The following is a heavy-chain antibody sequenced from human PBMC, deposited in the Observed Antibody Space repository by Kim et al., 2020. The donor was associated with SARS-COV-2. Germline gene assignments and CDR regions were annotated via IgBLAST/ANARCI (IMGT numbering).Heavy chain of an antibody. D-gene: IGHD3-22*01. Sequence: GESLKISCKGSGYSFTSYWISWVRQMPGKGLEWMGRIDPSDSYTNYSPSFQGHVTISADKSISTAYLQWSSLKASDTAMYYCARHPYYYDSSGYSSYWGQGTLVTVSS. J-gene: IGHJ4*02. V-gene: IGHV5-10-1*01. CDR2: IDPSDSYT. CDR3: ARHPYYYDSSGYSSY. CDR1: GYSFTSYW.